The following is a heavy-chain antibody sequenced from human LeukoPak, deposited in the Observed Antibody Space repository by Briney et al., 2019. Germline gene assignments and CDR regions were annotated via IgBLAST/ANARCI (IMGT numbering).Heavy chain of an antibody. CDR2: IHYSGST. V-gene: IGHV4-59*01. CDR3: ARSFRITMVRGATHDAFDI. Sequence: SETLSLTCTVSGGGISSYYWSWIRQPPGKGLEWIGNIHYSGSTNYNPSLKSRVTISVDTSKNQFSLKLSSVTAADTAVYYCARSFRITMVRGATHDAFDIWGQGTMVTVSS. J-gene: IGHJ3*02. CDR1: GGGISSYY. D-gene: IGHD3-10*01.